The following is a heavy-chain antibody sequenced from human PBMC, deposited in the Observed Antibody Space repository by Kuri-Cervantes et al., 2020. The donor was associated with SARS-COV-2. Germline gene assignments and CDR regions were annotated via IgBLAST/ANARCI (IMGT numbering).Heavy chain of an antibody. D-gene: IGHD2-2*01. J-gene: IGHJ6*03. V-gene: IGHV4-39*07. CDR1: GGSISSSSYY. CDR2: INHSGST. Sequence: SETLSLTCTVSGGSISSSSYYWSWIRQSPGKGLEWIGKINHSGSTNYNPSLSSRVTISVDMSKNQFSLRLSSVTVADTAMYYCARGREGVVPATILGLGYFLYLSMDVWGKGTSVTVSS. CDR3: ARGREGVVPATILGLGYFLYLSMDV.